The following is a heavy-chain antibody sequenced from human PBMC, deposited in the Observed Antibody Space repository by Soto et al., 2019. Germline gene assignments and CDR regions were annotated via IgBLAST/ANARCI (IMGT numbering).Heavy chain of an antibody. CDR2: IWYDGSNK. Sequence: GGSLRLSCAASGFTFSSYGMHWVRQAPGKGLEWVAVIWYDGSNKYYADSVKGRFTISRDNSKNTLYLQMNSLRAGDTAVYYCARDLGIGAAVDYYYGMDVWGQGTTVTVSS. CDR1: GFTFSSYG. J-gene: IGHJ6*02. V-gene: IGHV3-33*01. D-gene: IGHD6-13*01. CDR3: ARDLGIGAAVDYYYGMDV.